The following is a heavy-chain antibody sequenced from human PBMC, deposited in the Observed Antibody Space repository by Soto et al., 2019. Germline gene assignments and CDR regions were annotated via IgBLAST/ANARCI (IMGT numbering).Heavy chain of an antibody. V-gene: IGHV3-30*18. CDR1: GFTFSSYA. Sequence: QVQLVESGGGVVQPGSSLRLSCAASGFTFSSYAMHWVGQAPGKGLEGVAVISYDGSNKYYADSVKGRFTISRDNSKNTLYLQMNSLRAEDTAVYYCAKDVGIMITFGGVTNWFDPWGQGTLVTVSS. D-gene: IGHD3-16*01. CDR2: ISYDGSNK. CDR3: AKDVGIMITFGGVTNWFDP. J-gene: IGHJ5*02.